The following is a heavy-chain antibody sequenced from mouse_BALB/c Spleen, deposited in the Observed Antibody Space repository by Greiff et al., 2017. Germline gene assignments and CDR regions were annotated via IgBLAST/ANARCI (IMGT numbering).Heavy chain of an antibody. V-gene: IGHV2-6-7*01. CDR1: GFSLTGYG. D-gene: IGHD1-1*01. CDR2: IWGDGST. J-gene: IGHJ4*01. Sequence: VQLQQSGPGLVAPSQSLSITCTVSGFSLTGYGVNWVRQPPGKGLEWLGMIWGDGSTDYNSALKSRMSISKDNSKSQVFLKMNSLQTDDTARYYGARDDYGSSYDAMDYWGQGTSVTVSS. CDR3: ARDDYGSSYDAMDY.